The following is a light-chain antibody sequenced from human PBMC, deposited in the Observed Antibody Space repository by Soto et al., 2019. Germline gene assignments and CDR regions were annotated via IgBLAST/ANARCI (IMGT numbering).Light chain of an antibody. J-gene: IGLJ1*01. Sequence: QSVLTQPASVSGSPGQSFTISCTGTSSDVDTYIYISWYQQHPGKAPKLIIYDVTNRPPGVSNRFSGSKSGNTASLTISGLQTEDEADYYCSSYTFSTLVFATGTKLTVL. CDR1: SSDVDTYIY. V-gene: IGLV2-14*03. CDR2: DVT. CDR3: SSYTFSTLV.